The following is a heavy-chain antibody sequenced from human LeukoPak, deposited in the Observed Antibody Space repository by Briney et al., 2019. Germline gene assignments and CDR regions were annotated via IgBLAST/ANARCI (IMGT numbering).Heavy chain of an antibody. CDR1: GFTFSSYA. J-gene: IGHJ4*02. CDR2: ISGSGDTT. V-gene: IGHV3-23*01. Sequence: GGSLRLSCAASGFTFSSYAMSRVRLAPGKGLEWVSTISGSGDTTYYADSVRGRFTVSRDNSKNTLYLQMNSLRAENTAVYYCARTPQKYCSCTTCYPDYWGQGTLVTVSS. D-gene: IGHD2-2*01. CDR3: ARTPQKYCSCTTCYPDY.